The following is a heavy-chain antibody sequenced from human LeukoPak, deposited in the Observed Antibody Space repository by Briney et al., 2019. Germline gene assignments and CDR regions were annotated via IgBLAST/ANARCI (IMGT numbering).Heavy chain of an antibody. Sequence: GGSLRLSCAASGFTFSSYSMNWVRQAPGKGLEWVSSISSSSSYIYYADSVKGRFTISRDNAKNSLYLQMNSLRAEDTAVYYCARDYGDYGGNTDYWGQGTLVTV. V-gene: IGHV3-21*01. D-gene: IGHD4-23*01. CDR3: ARDYGDYGGNTDY. CDR2: ISSSSSYI. J-gene: IGHJ4*02. CDR1: GFTFSSYS.